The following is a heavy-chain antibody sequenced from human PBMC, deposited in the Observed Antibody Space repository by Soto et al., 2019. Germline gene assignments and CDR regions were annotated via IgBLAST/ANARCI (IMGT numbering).Heavy chain of an antibody. D-gene: IGHD3-16*01. CDR3: ARDYDGFDY. V-gene: IGHV4-4*02. J-gene: IGHJ4*02. CDR2: ISHSGTV. Sequence: SETLSLTFDVSSVSITSSNWWTWVRPPPGKGLEWRGKISHSGTVNYNATLRSRVTISVDKPKNQLSLKLMSVTAADTAVYYCARDYDGFDYWGPGILVTVSS. CDR1: SVSITSSNW.